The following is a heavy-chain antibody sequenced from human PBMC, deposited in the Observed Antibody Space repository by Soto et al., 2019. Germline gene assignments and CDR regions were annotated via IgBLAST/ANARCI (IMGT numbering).Heavy chain of an antibody. CDR2: ITIYNGNT. V-gene: IGHV1-45*02. CDR1: EYTFTYLH. D-gene: IGHD2-2*01. J-gene: IGHJ4*02. Sequence: QMHLVQSAAEVKKTGSPVTISCEASEYTFTYLHLHWVRQAPGQGLEWLGWITIYNGNTNYAQKFQDRVIITRETSLSTVYMTLRSLKTEDTAMYYCARSPLDSSNEIYFDSWGQGTLVTVSS. CDR3: ARSPLDSSNEIYFDS.